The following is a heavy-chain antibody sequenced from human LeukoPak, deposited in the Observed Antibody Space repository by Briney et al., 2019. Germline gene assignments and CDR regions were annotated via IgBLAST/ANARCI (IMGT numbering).Heavy chain of an antibody. J-gene: IGHJ4*02. Sequence: PGGSLRLSCAASGFTFSNYWVHWVRQAPGKGLVWVSRINTDGTYTSYADSVKGRFTIYRDNAKNTLYLQMNSLRVEDTAVYYCASFGYDWNDSDWGQGTLVSVSS. D-gene: IGHD1-20*01. CDR3: ASFGYDWNDSD. CDR2: INTDGTYT. CDR1: GFTFSNYW. V-gene: IGHV3-74*01.